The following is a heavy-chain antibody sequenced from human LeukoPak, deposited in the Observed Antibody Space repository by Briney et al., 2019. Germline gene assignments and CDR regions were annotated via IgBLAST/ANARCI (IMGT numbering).Heavy chain of an antibody. J-gene: IGHJ4*02. Sequence: SETLSLTCAVSGGSISSGGYSWSWIRQPPGKGLEWIGEINHSGSTNYNPSLKSRVTISVDTSKNQFSLKLSSVTAADTAVYYCARAPLDGGDIVVVPAAPYFDYWGQGTLVTVSS. D-gene: IGHD2-2*01. V-gene: IGHV4-30-2*01. CDR1: GGSISSGGYS. CDR3: ARAPLDGGDIVVVPAAPYFDY. CDR2: INHSGST.